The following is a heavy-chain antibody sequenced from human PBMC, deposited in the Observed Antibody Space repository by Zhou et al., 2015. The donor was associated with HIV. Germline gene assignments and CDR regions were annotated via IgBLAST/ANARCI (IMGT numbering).Heavy chain of an antibody. D-gene: IGHD3-16*01. J-gene: IGHJ4*02. CDR2: TNSYGNT. Sequence: QVQLLQSGGEVKEPGASVKVSCKASGYNFIDFGVTWVRQAPGQGLEWMGWTNSYGNTNNAQNLQGRVTMTTDTSTSTAYMELRSLRLDDTAVYYCGRGGPFPLGGGTAYYCDYWGQGTLVTVSS. CDR1: GYNFIDFG. V-gene: IGHV1-18*01. CDR3: GRGGPFPLGGGTAYYCDY.